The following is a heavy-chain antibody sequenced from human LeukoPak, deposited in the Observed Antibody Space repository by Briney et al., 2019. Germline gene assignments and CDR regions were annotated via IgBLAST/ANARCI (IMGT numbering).Heavy chain of an antibody. CDR1: GFTFSSYW. J-gene: IGHJ4*02. CDR3: ARGYCSGTSCPGNDY. CDR2: INSDGSST. Sequence: GGSLRLSCAASGFTFSSYWMHWVRQPPGKGLLWVSRINSDGSSTNSADFGKGRFTISRNNAKNSVYLQMTSLRLEDTAVYYGARGYCSGTSCPGNDYWGQGTLVTVSS. D-gene: IGHD2-2*01. V-gene: IGHV3-74*01.